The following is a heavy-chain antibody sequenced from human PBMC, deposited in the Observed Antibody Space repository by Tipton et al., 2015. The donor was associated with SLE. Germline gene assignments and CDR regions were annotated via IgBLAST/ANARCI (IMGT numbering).Heavy chain of an antibody. J-gene: IGHJ6*02. Sequence: TLSLTCTVSGGSISSGSYYWSWIRQPAGKGLEWIGHIYTSGSTNYNPSLKSRVTISVDTSKNQFSLKLSSVTAADTAVYYCAGRRLGYYDSSGYYDYYGMDVWGQGTTVTVSS. CDR2: IYTSGST. D-gene: IGHD3-22*01. CDR3: AGRRLGYYDSSGYYDYYGMDV. V-gene: IGHV4-61*09. CDR1: GGSISSGSYY.